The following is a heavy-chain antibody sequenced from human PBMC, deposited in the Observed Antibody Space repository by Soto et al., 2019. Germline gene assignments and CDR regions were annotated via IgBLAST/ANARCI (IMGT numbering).Heavy chain of an antibody. CDR2: VAPILGTA. J-gene: IGHJ4*02. Sequence: QVQLVQSGAEVKKPGSSVRVSCKAPGGTFSSYSITWERQAPGQGLEWEGGVAPILGTANYAQKFQGRVTITADESTSTAYMELSSLRSEDTAIYYCARVSLFIAVAGYFDYWGQGTLVIVSS. CDR3: ARVSLFIAVAGYFDY. D-gene: IGHD6-19*01. CDR1: GGTFSSYS. V-gene: IGHV1-69*01.